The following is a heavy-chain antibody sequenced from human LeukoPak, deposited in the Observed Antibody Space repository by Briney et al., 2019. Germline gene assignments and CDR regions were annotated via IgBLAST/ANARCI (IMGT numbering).Heavy chain of an antibody. CDR1: GFTFSSYA. CDR3: ARPPKWRKQWPVEAIDY. D-gene: IGHD6-19*01. V-gene: IGHV3-23*01. CDR2: ISGSGGST. Sequence: PGGSLRLSCAASGFTFSSYAMSWVRQAPGKGLEWVSAISGSGGSTYYADSAKGRFTISRDNSKNTLYLQMNSLRAEDTAVYYCARPPKWRKQWPVEAIDYWGQGTLVTVSS. J-gene: IGHJ4*02.